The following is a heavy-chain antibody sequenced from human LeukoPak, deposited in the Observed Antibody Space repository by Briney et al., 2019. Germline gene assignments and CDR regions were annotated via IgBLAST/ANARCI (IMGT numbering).Heavy chain of an antibody. V-gene: IGHV4-34*01. J-gene: IGHJ4*02. CDR2: INHSGST. CDR1: GGSLSGYY. D-gene: IGHD3-10*01. Sequence: SETLSLTCAVYGGSLSGYYWSWIRQPPGKGLEWIGEINHSGSTNYNPSLKSRVTISVDTSKNQFSLKLSSVTAADTAVYYCARTMVRGVITYWGQGTLVTVSS. CDR3: ARTMVRGVITY.